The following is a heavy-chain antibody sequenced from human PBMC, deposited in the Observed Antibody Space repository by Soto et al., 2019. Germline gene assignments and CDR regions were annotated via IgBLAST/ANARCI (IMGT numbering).Heavy chain of an antibody. CDR1: GFTFSSYG. CDR2: ISYDGSNK. J-gene: IGHJ4*02. V-gene: IGHV3-30*18. D-gene: IGHD3-22*01. CDR3: AKGAGYDSSGD. Sequence: QVQLVESGGGVVQPGRSLRLSCAASGFTFSSYGMHWVRQAPGKGLEWVAVISYDGSNKYYADSVKGRFTISRDNSKNTLYLQMNSLRAADTAVYYCAKGAGYDSSGDWGQGTLVTVSS.